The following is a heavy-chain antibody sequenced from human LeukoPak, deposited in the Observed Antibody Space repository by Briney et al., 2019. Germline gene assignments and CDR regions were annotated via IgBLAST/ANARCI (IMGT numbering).Heavy chain of an antibody. CDR2: VNPNSGDT. CDR3: ARASCSGGNCYFQYCFDH. D-gene: IGHD2-15*01. J-gene: IGHJ4*02. CDR1: GYTFTSYD. V-gene: IGHV1-8*01. Sequence: ASVTVSCKASGYTFTSYDINWVRQATGQGLEWMGWVNPNSGDTVYAQKFQGRVTMTRNTSISTGYMELSSLRSEDTAVYYCARASCSGGNCYFQYCFDHWGQGTLVTVSS.